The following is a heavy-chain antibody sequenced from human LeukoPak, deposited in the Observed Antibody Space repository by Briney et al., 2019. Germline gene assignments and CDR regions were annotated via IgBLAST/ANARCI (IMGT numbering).Heavy chain of an antibody. CDR1: GGTFSSYA. CDR2: IIPIFGTA. V-gene: IGHV1-69*13. D-gene: IGHD3-22*01. J-gene: IGHJ3*02. Sequence: EASVKVSCKASGGTFSSYAISWVRQAPGQGLEWMGGIIPIFGTANYAQKFQGRVTITADESTSTAYMELSSLRSEDTAVYYCARGPYDSSGYQGAFDIWGQGTMVTVSS. CDR3: ARGPYDSSGYQGAFDI.